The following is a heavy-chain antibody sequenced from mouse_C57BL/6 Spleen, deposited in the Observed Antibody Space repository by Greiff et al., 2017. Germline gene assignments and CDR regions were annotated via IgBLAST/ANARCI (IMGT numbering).Heavy chain of an antibody. D-gene: IGHD1-1*01. CDR1: GYTFTGYW. CDR3: ARRGHLDYGSQGYFDY. Sequence: VQLQQSGAELMKPGASVKLSCKATGYTFTGYWIEWVKQRPGHGLEWIGEILPGSGSTNYNEKFKGKATFTADTSSNTAYMQLSSLTTEDSAIYYCARRGHLDYGSQGYFDYWGQGTTLTVSS. J-gene: IGHJ2*01. CDR2: ILPGSGST. V-gene: IGHV1-9*01.